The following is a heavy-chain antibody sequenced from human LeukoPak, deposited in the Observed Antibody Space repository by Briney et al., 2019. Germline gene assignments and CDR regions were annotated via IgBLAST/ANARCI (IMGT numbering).Heavy chain of an antibody. CDR1: GFTFSSYA. D-gene: IGHD2-15*01. Sequence: GGSRRLSCAASGFTFSSYAMSWVRQAPGKGLEWVSAISGSGGSTYYADSVKGRFTISRDNSKNTLYLQMNSLRAEDTAVYYCAKVKVAATDYFDYWGQGTLVTVSS. CDR3: AKVKVAATDYFDY. CDR2: ISGSGGST. J-gene: IGHJ4*02. V-gene: IGHV3-23*01.